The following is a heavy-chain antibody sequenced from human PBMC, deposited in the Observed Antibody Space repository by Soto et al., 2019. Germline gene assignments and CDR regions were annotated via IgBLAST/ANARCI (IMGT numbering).Heavy chain of an antibody. J-gene: IGHJ4*02. V-gene: IGHV1-18*01. CDR3: ARNLNYGDSKRTSDY. D-gene: IGHD4-17*01. CDR1: GYTFTTYD. CDR2: ISTYNGDT. Sequence: ASVKVSCKASGYTFTTYDISWVRQAPGQGLEWMGRISTYNGDTNYPQSLQGRVTITADKSTSTAYMELSSLRSEDTAVYYCARNLNYGDSKRTSDYWGQGTLVTVSS.